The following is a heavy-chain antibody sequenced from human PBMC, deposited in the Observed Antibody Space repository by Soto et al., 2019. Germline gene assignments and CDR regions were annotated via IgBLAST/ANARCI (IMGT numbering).Heavy chain of an antibody. Sequence: GGSLRLSCAASGFTFSSYSMNWVRQAPGKGLEWVSSISSSSSYIYYADSVKGRFTISRDNAKNSLYLQMNSLRAEDTAVYYCARATVQPHDYIWGSYPRGAFDIWGQGTMVTVSS. D-gene: IGHD3-16*02. V-gene: IGHV3-21*01. CDR3: ARATVQPHDYIWGSYPRGAFDI. J-gene: IGHJ3*02. CDR1: GFTFSSYS. CDR2: ISSSSSYI.